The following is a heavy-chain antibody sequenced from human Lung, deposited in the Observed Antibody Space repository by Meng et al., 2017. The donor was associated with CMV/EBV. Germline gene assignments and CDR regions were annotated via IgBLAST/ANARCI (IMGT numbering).Heavy chain of an antibody. CDR1: GFTCSDHY. D-gene: IGHD6-19*01. Sequence: GESXMISXAASGFTCSDHYMDWVRQAPGKGLEWVGRIRNKANRDTTEYAASVKCRFTISRDDSRNSLYLQMNSLTTEDTAVYYCARWTSGRCDYWGQGTXVTVSS. J-gene: IGHJ4*02. V-gene: IGHV3-72*01. CDR3: ARWTSGRCDY. CDR2: IRNKANRDTT.